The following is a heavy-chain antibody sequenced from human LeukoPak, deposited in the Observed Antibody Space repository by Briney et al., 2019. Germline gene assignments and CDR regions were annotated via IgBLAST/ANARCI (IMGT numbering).Heavy chain of an antibody. CDR2: IKQDGSEK. J-gene: IGHJ3*02. CDR1: GFTFSSYW. CDR3: ARGLYDFWSGYSDTSDAFDI. D-gene: IGHD3-3*01. V-gene: IGHV3-7*01. Sequence: GGSLRLSCAASGFTFSSYWMTWVRQAPGKGLEWVANIKQDGSEKYYVDSVKGRFTISRDNAKNSLYLQMNSLRAEDTAVYYCARGLYDFWSGYSDTSDAFDIWGQGTMVTVSS.